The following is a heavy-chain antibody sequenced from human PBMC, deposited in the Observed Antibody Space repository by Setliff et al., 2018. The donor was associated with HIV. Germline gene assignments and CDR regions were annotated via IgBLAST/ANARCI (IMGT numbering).Heavy chain of an antibody. CDR2: IYYSGST. CDR3: ARVGPDYYDSSGGLNMDV. Sequence: SETLSLTCNVSGGSISSGGYYWSWIRQHPGKGLEWIGYIYYSGSTYYNPSLKSLGTISVDTSKNQFSLKLSSVTAADTAVYYCARVGPDYYDSSGGLNMDVWGKGTTVTVSS. CDR1: GGSISSGGYY. D-gene: IGHD3-22*01. V-gene: IGHV4-31*01. J-gene: IGHJ6*03.